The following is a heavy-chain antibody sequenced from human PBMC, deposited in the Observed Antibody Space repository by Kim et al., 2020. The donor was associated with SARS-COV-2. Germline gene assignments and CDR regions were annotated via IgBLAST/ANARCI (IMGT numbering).Heavy chain of an antibody. J-gene: IGHJ6*02. Sequence: GGSLRLSCAASGFTFSDYYMSWIRQAPGKGLEWVSYISSSGSTIYYADSVKGRFTISRDNAKNSLYLQMNSLRAEDTAVYYCARDRGVDYYYYYGMDVWGQPTTVTVSS. CDR2: ISSSGSTI. CDR1: GFTFSDYY. V-gene: IGHV3-11*01. D-gene: IGHD2-15*01. CDR3: ARDRGVDYYYYYGMDV.